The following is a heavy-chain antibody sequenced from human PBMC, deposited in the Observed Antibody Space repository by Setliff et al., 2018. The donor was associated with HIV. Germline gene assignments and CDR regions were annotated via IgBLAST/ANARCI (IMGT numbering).Heavy chain of an antibody. CDR2: IRRDGGIA. J-gene: IGHJ4*02. Sequence: PGESLKISCAASGFPFNRFTMHWVRQRPGKGLEWVSLIRRDGGIAFHADSVKGRFTISRDNGKNSLYLQMNGLRTEDTALYYCAKEHPTGWPNLDHWGQGTLVTVS. CDR3: AKEHPTGWPNLDH. V-gene: IGHV3-43*01. CDR1: GFPFNRFT. D-gene: IGHD6-19*01.